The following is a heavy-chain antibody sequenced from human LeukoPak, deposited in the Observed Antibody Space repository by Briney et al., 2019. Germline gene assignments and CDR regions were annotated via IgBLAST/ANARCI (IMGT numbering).Heavy chain of an antibody. CDR1: GGSISTYY. J-gene: IGHJ4*02. CDR3: ARWVGGYSYGGFGYFDY. CDR2: IYYSGST. V-gene: IGHV4-59*01. D-gene: IGHD5-18*01. Sequence: PSETLSLTCTVSGGSISTYYWSWIRQPPGKGLEWIGYIYYSGSTNYSPSLKSRVTISVDTSKNQFSLKMSSVTAADTAVYYCARWVGGYSYGGFGYFDYWGRGTLVTVSS.